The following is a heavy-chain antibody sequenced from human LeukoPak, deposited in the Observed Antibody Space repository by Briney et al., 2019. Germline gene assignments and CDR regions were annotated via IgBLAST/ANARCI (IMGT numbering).Heavy chain of an antibody. CDR1: GFTFSSYW. V-gene: IGHV3-74*01. CDR2: INSDGSST. J-gene: IGHJ5*02. D-gene: IGHD3-3*01. CDR3: AKVEADFWSGYGYNWFDP. Sequence: GGSLRLSCAASGFTFSSYWMHWVRQAPGKGLVWVSRINSDGSSTSYADSVKGRFTISRDNAKNTLYLQMNSLRAEDTAVYYCAKVEADFWSGYGYNWFDPWGQETLVTVSS.